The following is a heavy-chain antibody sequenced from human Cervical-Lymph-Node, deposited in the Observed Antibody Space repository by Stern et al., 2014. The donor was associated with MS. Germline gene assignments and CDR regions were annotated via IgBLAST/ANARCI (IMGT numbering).Heavy chain of an antibody. D-gene: IGHD3-16*01. CDR1: GGSVSSGSYY. CDR2: IYYSGST. J-gene: IGHJ4*02. CDR3: SRGAAYFDY. Sequence: QVQLVESGPGLVKPSETLSLTCTVSGGSVSSGSYYWSWIRQPPGQGLEWIGYIYYSGSTNYNPSLKSRVTISVDTSNNQFSLKLISVTAADTAVYYCSRGAAYFDYWGQGTLVTVSS. V-gene: IGHV4-61*01.